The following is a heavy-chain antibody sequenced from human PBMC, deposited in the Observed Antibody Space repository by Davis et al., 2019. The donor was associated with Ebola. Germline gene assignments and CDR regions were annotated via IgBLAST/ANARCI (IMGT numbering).Heavy chain of an antibody. V-gene: IGHV3-53*05. J-gene: IGHJ4*02. CDR2: IYDQST. CDR3: ATTQWLREFDN. D-gene: IGHD6-19*01. CDR1: GFTVSSNH. Sequence: GESLKISCAASGFTVSSNHMSWVRQAPGKGLERVSVIYDQSTAYADSVRGRFIISRDKSNNTLYLEMNSLRVDDTAVYYCATTQWLREFDNWGQGTLVTASS.